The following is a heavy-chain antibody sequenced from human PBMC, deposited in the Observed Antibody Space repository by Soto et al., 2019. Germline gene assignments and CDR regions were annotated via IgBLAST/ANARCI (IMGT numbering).Heavy chain of an antibody. CDR3: ARERALLYSSSWYDY. CDR1: GGTFSSYA. CDR2: IIPILGIA. J-gene: IGHJ4*02. D-gene: IGHD6-13*01. Sequence: ASVKVSCKASGGTFSSYAISWVRQAPGQGLEWMGGIIPILGIANYAQKFQGRVTITADKSTSTAYMELSSLRSEDTAVYYCARERALLYSSSWYDYWGQGTLVTVSS. V-gene: IGHV1-69*10.